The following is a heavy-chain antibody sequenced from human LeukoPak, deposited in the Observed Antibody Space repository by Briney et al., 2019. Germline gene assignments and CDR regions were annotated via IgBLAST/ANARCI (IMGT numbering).Heavy chain of an antibody. CDR1: GFTFSSYG. J-gene: IGHJ4*02. Sequence: PGGSLRLSCAPSGFTFSSYGMHWVRQAPGKGLEWVAVIWYDGSNKYYADSVKGRFTISRDDSQNTLFLQMNSLRVEDTALYYCAKGSSRYGSGTYLDYWGQGTLVTVSS. V-gene: IGHV3-33*06. D-gene: IGHD3-10*01. CDR3: AKGSSRYGSGTYLDY. CDR2: IWYDGSNK.